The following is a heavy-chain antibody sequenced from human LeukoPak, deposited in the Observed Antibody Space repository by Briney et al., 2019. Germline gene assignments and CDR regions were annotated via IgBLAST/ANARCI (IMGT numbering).Heavy chain of an antibody. CDR2: ISYDGSNK. Sequence: GGSLRLSCAASGSTFSTYAMHWVRQAPGKGLEWVAVISYDGSNKYYADSVKGRFTISRDNSKNTLYLQMNSLRAEDTAVYYSAREEFFGDWGQGTLVIVSS. D-gene: IGHD3-10*01. CDR3: AREEFFGD. V-gene: IGHV3-30*01. CDR1: GSTFSTYA. J-gene: IGHJ4*02.